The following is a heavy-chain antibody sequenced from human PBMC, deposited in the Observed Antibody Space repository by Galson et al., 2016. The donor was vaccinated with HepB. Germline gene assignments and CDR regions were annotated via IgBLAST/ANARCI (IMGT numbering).Heavy chain of an antibody. V-gene: IGHV3-30*03. D-gene: IGHD6-19*01. CDR1: GFIFSSYG. CDR3: ATHFGSGWYLTH. CDR2: IFYDGSNK. Sequence: SLRLSCAASGFIFSSYGIHWVRQAPGKGLEWVAVIFYDGSNKYYADSVRGRFTISRDNSKNTLYPQMNSLTAEDTAVYCCATHFGSGWYLTHWGQGTLVTVSS. J-gene: IGHJ4*02.